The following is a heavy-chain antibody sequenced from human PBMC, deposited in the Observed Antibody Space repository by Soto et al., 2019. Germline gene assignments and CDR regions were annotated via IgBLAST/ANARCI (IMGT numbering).Heavy chain of an antibody. Sequence: GGSLRLSCTASRFTVGDYAMSWVRQAPGKGLEWVGFIRSKAYGGTTEYAASVKGRFTISRDDSKGIAYLQMNSLKTEDTAVYYCTRALYYDFWSGHRVYGMDVWGQGTTVTVSS. D-gene: IGHD3-3*01. V-gene: IGHV3-49*04. CDR2: IRSKAYGGTT. J-gene: IGHJ6*02. CDR3: TRALYYDFWSGHRVYGMDV. CDR1: RFTVGDYA.